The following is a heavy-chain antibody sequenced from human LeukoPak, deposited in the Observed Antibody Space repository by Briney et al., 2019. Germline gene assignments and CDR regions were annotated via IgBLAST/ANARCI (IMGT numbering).Heavy chain of an antibody. D-gene: IGHD4-23*01. V-gene: IGHV4-39*07. CDR1: GGSISSGSYY. CDR3: ARVLITVVTY. J-gene: IGHJ4*02. Sequence: SETLSLTCTVSGGSISSGSYYWSWIRQPPGKELEWIGDINDSGSTNYNPSVKSRVTISVDTPKNQFSLKLSSVTAADTAVYYCARVLITVVTYWGQGTLVTVSS. CDR2: INDSGST.